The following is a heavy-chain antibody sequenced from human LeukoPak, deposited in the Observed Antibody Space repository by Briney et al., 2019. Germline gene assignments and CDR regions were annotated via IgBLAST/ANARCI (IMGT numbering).Heavy chain of an antibody. D-gene: IGHD1-1*01. CDR2: IKYDGNEE. CDR1: GFTFSSYW. V-gene: IGHV3-7*01. J-gene: IGHJ4*02. Sequence: GGSLRLSCAASGFTFSSYWMSWMRQAPGKGLEWVADIKYDGNEEYYVDSVKGRFTISRDNAKNSLYLQLNSLRVEDTAVYYCKSGGAAPGSFDYWGQGTLVTVSS. CDR3: KSGGAAPGSFDY.